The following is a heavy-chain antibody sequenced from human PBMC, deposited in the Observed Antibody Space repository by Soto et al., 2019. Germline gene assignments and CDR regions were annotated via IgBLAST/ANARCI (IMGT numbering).Heavy chain of an antibody. D-gene: IGHD3-22*01. CDR2: IYSGGRT. CDR3: ARDKTSYYDVSGIFDI. J-gene: IGHJ3*02. V-gene: IGHV3-53*01. CDR1: GFTFSSYA. Sequence: PGGSLRLSCAASGFTFSSYAMHGVRQDPGKGLEWVSVIYSGGRTYYADSVKGRFTISRDNSKNTLYLQMNSLRAEDTAVYYCARDKTSYYDVSGIFDIWGQATMVTVSS.